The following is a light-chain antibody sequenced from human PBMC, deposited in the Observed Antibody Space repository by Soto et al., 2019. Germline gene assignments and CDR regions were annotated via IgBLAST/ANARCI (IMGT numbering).Light chain of an antibody. Sequence: DIQMTQSPSSLSASVGDRVTITCQASQAISNYLNWYQQKPGKAPKLLIYDASNLETGVPSRFSGSGSGTDFTFTISSLQPEDIATDYCQQYDNLPWTFGQGTKVEIK. CDR1: QAISNY. J-gene: IGKJ1*01. CDR2: DAS. V-gene: IGKV1-33*01. CDR3: QQYDNLPWT.